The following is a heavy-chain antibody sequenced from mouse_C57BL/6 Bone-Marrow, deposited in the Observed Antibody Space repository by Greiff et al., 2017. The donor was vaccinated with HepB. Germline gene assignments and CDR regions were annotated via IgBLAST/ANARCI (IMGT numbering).Heavy chain of an antibody. CDR2: ISDGGSYT. CDR3: AREGITTVVAYYYAMDY. V-gene: IGHV5-4*01. CDR1: GFTFSSYA. J-gene: IGHJ4*01. D-gene: IGHD1-1*01. Sequence: DVKLVESGGGLVKPGGSLKLSCAASGFTFSSYAMSWVRQTPEKRLEWVATISDGGSYTYYPDNVKGRFTISRDNAKNNLYLQMSHLKSEDTAMYYCAREGITTVVAYYYAMDYWGQGTSVTVSS.